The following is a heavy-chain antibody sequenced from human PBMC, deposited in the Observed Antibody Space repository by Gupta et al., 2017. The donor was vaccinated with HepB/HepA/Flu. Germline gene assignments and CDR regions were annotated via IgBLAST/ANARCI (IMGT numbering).Heavy chain of an antibody. J-gene: IGHJ3*02. Sequence: QVQLVESGGGVVQPGRSLRLSCAASGFTFRTYAMHWVRQATGKGLEWVAIVSFDGSDEYYADSVKGRFTISRDNSKSTLYLQMNSLRADDTAVYYCAREGGERTFDIWGQGTMVTVSS. CDR2: VSFDGSDE. CDR3: AREGGERTFDI. CDR1: GFTFRTYA. V-gene: IGHV3-30*04. D-gene: IGHD3-16*01.